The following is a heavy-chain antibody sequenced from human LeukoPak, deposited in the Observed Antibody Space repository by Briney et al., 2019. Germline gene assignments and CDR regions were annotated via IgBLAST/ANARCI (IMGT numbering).Heavy chain of an antibody. J-gene: IGHJ4*02. D-gene: IGHD3-3*01. CDR3: ARGQTDYDFWSGPLY. Sequence: SETLSLTCTVSGGSISSYYWSWIRQPPGKGLKWIGYIYYSGSTNYNPSLKSRVTISVDTSKNQFSLKLSSVTAADTAVYYCARGQTDYDFWSGPLYWGQGTLVTVSS. CDR2: IYYSGST. V-gene: IGHV4-59*01. CDR1: GGSISSYY.